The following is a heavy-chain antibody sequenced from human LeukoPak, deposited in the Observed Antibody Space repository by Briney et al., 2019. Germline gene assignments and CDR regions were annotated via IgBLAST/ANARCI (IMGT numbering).Heavy chain of an antibody. Sequence: SETLSLTCAVYGGSFSGYYWSWIRQPPGKGLEWNGEINHSGSTNYNPSLKSRVTISVDTSKNQSSLKLSSVTAADTAVYYCARGSGYYYYYGMDVWGQGTTVTVSS. J-gene: IGHJ6*02. D-gene: IGHD3-10*01. CDR3: ARGSGYYYYYGMDV. CDR1: GGSFSGYY. CDR2: INHSGST. V-gene: IGHV4-34*01.